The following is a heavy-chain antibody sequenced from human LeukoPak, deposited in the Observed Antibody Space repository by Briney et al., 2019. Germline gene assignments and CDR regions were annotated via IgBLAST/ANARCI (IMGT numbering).Heavy chain of an antibody. CDR2: IIPIFGTA. V-gene: IGHV1-69*13. Sequence: VASVKVSCKASGGTFSSYAISWVRQAPGQGLEWMGGIIPIFGTANYAQKFQGRVTITAEESTSTAYMELSSLRSEDTAVYYCARDPRTVVTPGYYYGMDVWGQGTTVTVSS. CDR1: GGTFSSYA. J-gene: IGHJ6*02. CDR3: ARDPRTVVTPGYYYGMDV. D-gene: IGHD4-23*01.